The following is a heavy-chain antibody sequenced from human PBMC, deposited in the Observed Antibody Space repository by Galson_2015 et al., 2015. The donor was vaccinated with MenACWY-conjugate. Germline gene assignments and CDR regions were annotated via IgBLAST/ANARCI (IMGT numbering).Heavy chain of an antibody. CDR1: GYTFTSYA. V-gene: IGHV1-3*01. D-gene: IGHD4-17*01. Sequence: SVKVSCKASGYTFTSYAMHWVRQAPGQRLEWMGWINAGNGNTKYSQKFQGRVTITRDTSASTAYMELSSLRSEDTAVYYCARVVEPETTYGWFDPWGQGTLVTVSS. CDR3: ARVVEPETTYGWFDP. CDR2: INAGNGNT. J-gene: IGHJ5*02.